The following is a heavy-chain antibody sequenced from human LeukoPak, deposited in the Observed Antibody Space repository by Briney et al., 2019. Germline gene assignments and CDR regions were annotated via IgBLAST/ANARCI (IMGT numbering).Heavy chain of an antibody. Sequence: GGSLRLSCAASGFTFSSYAMHWVRQAPGKGLEWVAVISYDGSNKYYADSVKGRFTISRDNSKNTLYLQMNSLRAEDTAVYYCARGPLTLEWPMNPYYYYYMDAWGKGTTVTVSS. D-gene: IGHD3-3*01. CDR2: ISYDGSNK. J-gene: IGHJ6*03. CDR3: ARGPLTLEWPMNPYYYYYMDA. CDR1: GFTFSSYA. V-gene: IGHV3-30*01.